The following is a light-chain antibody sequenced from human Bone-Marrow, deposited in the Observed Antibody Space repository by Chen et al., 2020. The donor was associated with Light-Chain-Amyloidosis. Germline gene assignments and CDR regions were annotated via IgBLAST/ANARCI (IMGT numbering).Light chain of an antibody. Sequence: SYELTQPPSVSVSPGQTSRITCSGDDLPTKYAYWYQQKPGQPPVLVIHRDTERPSGISERFAGSSSGTTATLTISGVQAEDEADYRCQSADSSGTYEVIFGGGTKLTVL. CDR2: RDT. V-gene: IGLV3-25*03. CDR3: QSADSSGTYEVI. CDR1: DLPTKY. J-gene: IGLJ2*01.